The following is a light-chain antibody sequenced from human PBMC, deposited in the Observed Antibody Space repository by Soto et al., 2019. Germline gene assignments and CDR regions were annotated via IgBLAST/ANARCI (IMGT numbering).Light chain of an antibody. Sequence: LSLNVTPGEPASMSCRSSQSLLHSNGYNYLDWYLQKPGQSPQLLIYLGSNRASGVPDRFSGSGSGTDFTLKISRVEAEDIGAYYCLQSLQPPWTFGQGTKVDIK. V-gene: IGKV2-28*01. CDR2: LGS. CDR3: LQSLQPPWT. CDR1: QSLLHSNGYNY. J-gene: IGKJ1*01.